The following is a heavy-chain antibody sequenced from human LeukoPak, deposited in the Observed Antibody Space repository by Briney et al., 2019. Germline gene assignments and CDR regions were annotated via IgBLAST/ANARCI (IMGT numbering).Heavy chain of an antibody. CDR3: ARVLPTSGELSPYFDY. CDR1: GGSVSSYY. CDR2: IKSSGSS. V-gene: IGHV4-4*09. Sequence: PSETLSLTCTVSGGSVSSYYWSWIRQPPGKGLEWIGYIKSSGSSNYNPSLKSRVTVSVDTSKNQFSLKLSSVTAADTAVYYCARVLPTSGELSPYFDYWGQGTLVTVSS. J-gene: IGHJ4*02. D-gene: IGHD3-16*02.